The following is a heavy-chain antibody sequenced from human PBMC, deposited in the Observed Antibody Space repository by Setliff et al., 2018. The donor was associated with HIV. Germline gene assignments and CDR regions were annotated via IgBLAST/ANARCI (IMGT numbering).Heavy chain of an antibody. CDR3: ARQRSLRYFDWFIDY. V-gene: IGHV4-4*09. J-gene: IGHJ4*02. CDR2: IYTSGST. CDR1: GGSISGYY. Sequence: SETLSLTCTVSGGSISGYYWSWIRQPPGKALEWIGYIYTSGSTNYNPSLKSRVTISVDTSKNQFSLKLSSVTAADTAVYYCARQRSLRYFDWFIDYWGQGTLVTVSS. D-gene: IGHD3-9*01.